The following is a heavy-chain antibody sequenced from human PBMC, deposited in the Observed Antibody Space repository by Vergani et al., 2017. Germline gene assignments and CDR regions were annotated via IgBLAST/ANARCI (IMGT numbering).Heavy chain of an antibody. D-gene: IGHD3-10*01. CDR2: INWNGGST. CDR3: TGERTTTMVRGVIITDYYYGMDV. J-gene: IGHJ6*02. Sequence: EVQLVESGGGVVRPGGSLRLSCAASGFTFDDYGMSWVRQAPGKGLEWVSGINWNGGSTGYTDSVKGRFTISRDNAKNSLYLKMNSLRAEDTALYYCTGERTTTMVRGVIITDYYYGMDVWCQGSTVTVSS. V-gene: IGHV3-20*04. CDR1: GFTFDDYG.